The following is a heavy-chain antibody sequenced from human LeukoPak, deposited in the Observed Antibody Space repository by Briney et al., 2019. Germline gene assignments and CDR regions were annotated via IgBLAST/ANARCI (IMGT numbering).Heavy chain of an antibody. J-gene: IGHJ3*02. Sequence: GGSLRLSCAASGFTFSSYAMSWVRQAPGKGPEWLAHIKENGAEQNYADSVQGRFTISRDNVKQSLCLQMNNLRVEDTAVYYCARGPGDFDASDIWGQGTMVTVSS. CDR1: GFTFSSYA. CDR2: IKENGAEQ. V-gene: IGHV3-7*01. D-gene: IGHD3-16*01. CDR3: ARGPGDFDASDI.